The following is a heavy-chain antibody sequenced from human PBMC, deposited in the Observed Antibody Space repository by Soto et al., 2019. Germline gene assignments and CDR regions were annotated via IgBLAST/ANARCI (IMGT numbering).Heavy chain of an antibody. CDR1: GFTVSSNY. CDR3: AAPWVFAAAAGFDP. Sequence: LRLSCAASGFTVSSNYMSWVRQAPGKGLEWVSVIYSGGSTYYADSVKGRFTISRDNSKNTLYLQMNSLRAEDTAVYYCAAPWVFAAAAGFDPWGQGTLVTVSS. CDR2: IYSGGST. D-gene: IGHD6-13*01. J-gene: IGHJ5*02. V-gene: IGHV3-53*01.